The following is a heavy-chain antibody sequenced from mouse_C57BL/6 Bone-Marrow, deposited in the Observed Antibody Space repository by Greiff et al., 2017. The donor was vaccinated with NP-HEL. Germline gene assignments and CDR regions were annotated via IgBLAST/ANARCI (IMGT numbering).Heavy chain of an antibody. D-gene: IGHD2-12*01. J-gene: IGHJ3*01. Sequence: VKLQESGAELMKPGASVKLSCKATGYTFTGYWIEWVKQRPGHGLEWIGEILPGNGSTNYNEKFKGKATFTADTSSNTAYMQLSSLTTEDSAIYYCARGGPGPAYYKAWFAYWGQGTLVTVSA. CDR1: GYTFTGYW. CDR3: ARGGPGPAYYKAWFAY. CDR2: ILPGNGST. V-gene: IGHV1-9*01.